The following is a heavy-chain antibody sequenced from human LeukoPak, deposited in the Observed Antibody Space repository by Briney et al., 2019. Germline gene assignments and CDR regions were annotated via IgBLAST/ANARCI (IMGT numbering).Heavy chain of an antibody. CDR2: MNPNNGNT. V-gene: IGHV1-8*01. Sequence: ASVKVSCKASGFTFTSYDINWVRQASGQGLEWMGWMNPNNGNTGYTQKFQGRVTMTRDTSISTAYMELRDLRSEDTAVYYCVRDGEGVAISVNYWFDPWGQGTLVTVSS. CDR1: GFTFTSYD. D-gene: IGHD3-10*01. CDR3: VRDGEGVAISVNYWFDP. J-gene: IGHJ5*02.